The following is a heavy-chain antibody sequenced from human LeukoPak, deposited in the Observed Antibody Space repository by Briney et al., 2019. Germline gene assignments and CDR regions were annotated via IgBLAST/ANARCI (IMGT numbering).Heavy chain of an antibody. J-gene: IGHJ4*02. D-gene: IGHD6-25*01. V-gene: IGHV3-33*01. CDR3: ARESAGYFDY. Sequence: PGRSLRLSCAAFGFTFSSYGMHWVRPAPGKGLEWAAVVWYDGSNKYYADSVKGRFTISRDNSKNTLYLQLNSLRAEDTAVYYCARESAGYFDYWGQGTLVTVSS. CDR2: VWYDGSNK. CDR1: GFTFSSYG.